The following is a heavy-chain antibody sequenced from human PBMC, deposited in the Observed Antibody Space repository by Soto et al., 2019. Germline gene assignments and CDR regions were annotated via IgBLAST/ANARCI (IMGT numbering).Heavy chain of an antibody. J-gene: IGHJ5*02. V-gene: IGHV4-59*01. Sequence: KASETLSLTCTVSGGSISSYYWSWIRQPPGKGLEWIGCIYYSGSTNYNPSLKSRVTISVDTSKNQFSLKLSSVTAADTAVYYCAGANWNRGTFDPWGQGTLVTVSS. D-gene: IGHD1-1*01. CDR3: AGANWNRGTFDP. CDR2: IYYSGST. CDR1: GGSISSYY.